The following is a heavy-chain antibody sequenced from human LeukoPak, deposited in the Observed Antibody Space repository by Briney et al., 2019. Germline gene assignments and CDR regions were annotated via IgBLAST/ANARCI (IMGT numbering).Heavy chain of an antibody. J-gene: IGHJ4*02. CDR3: ARGSPGGVLDY. CDR2: INSVGSST. CDR1: GFTFSSYW. V-gene: IGHV3-74*01. D-gene: IGHD3-16*01. Sequence: GGSLRLSCAASGFTFSSYWMHWVRQAPGKGLVWVSRINSVGSSTSYADSVKGRFTISRDNAKNSLYLQMNSLRAEDTAMYYCARGSPGGVLDYWGQGTLVTVSS.